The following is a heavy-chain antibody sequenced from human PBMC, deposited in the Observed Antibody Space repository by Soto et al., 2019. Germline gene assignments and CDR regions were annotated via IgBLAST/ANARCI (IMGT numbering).Heavy chain of an antibody. CDR2: INAGNGNT. Sequence: RASVKVSCKASGYTFTSYGISWVRQAPGQGLEWMGWINAGNGNTKYSQKFQGRVTITRDTSASTAYMELSSLRSEDTAVYYCARDPGYSYGYNWGQGTLVTSPQ. J-gene: IGHJ4*02. CDR3: ARDPGYSYGYN. D-gene: IGHD5-18*01. CDR1: GYTFTSYG. V-gene: IGHV1-3*01.